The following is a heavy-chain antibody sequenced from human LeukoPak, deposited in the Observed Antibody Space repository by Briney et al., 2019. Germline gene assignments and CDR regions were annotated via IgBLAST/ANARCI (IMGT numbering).Heavy chain of an antibody. J-gene: IGHJ5*02. Sequence: GGSLRLSCAASGFTFSNYAMHWVRQAPGQGLEWVAVISHDGTNKYYADSVKGRFTISRDNPKNTVFLQMNSLRAEDTAVYYCARVMFRVGATVSWGQGTLVTVSS. D-gene: IGHD1-26*01. V-gene: IGHV3-30-3*01. CDR2: ISHDGTNK. CDR1: GFTFSNYA. CDR3: ARVMFRVGATVS.